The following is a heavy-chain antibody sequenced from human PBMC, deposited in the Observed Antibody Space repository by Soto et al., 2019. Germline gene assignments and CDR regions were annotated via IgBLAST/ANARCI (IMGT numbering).Heavy chain of an antibody. D-gene: IGHD3-16*01. J-gene: IGHJ6*02. CDR2: IVPMFGTS. CDR3: ARGDDFDYYYGVDV. Sequence: GASVKVSCKASGYTFTSYYMHWVLQAPGQGVEWMGGIVPMFGTSNYAQKFQGRVTTTADKSTNTAYMELSSLTSEDTAVYYCARGDDFDYYYGVDVWGQGTTVTVSS. V-gene: IGHV1-69*06. CDR1: GYTFTSYY.